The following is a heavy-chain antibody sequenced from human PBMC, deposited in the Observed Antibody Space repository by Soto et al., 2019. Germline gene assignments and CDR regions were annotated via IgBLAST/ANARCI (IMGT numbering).Heavy chain of an antibody. CDR2: ISGSGGST. J-gene: IGHJ4*02. CDR1: VFTFSSYA. CDR3: AKDGSAYYYDSSGYYRPFNFDY. V-gene: IGHV3-23*01. D-gene: IGHD3-22*01. Sequence: GSLRLSCAASVFTFSSYAMSWVRQAPGKGLEWVSAISGSGGSTYYADSVKGRFTISRDNSKNTLYLQMNSLRAEDTAVYYCAKDGSAYYYDSSGYYRPFNFDYWGQGTLVTVSS.